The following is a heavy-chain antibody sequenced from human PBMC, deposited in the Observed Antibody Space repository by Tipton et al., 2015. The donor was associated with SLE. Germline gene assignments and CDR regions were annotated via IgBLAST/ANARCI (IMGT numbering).Heavy chain of an antibody. CDR1: GGSFSGYY. J-gene: IGHJ2*01. V-gene: IGHV4-34*01. Sequence: LSLTCAVYGGSFSGYYWSWIRQTPGKGLEWIGEINHSGSTNYNPSLKSRVTISVDTSKNQFSLKRSSVTAADTAVYYCARGELYWSFDLWGRGTLVTVSS. CDR3: ARGELYWSFDL. CDR2: INHSGST. D-gene: IGHD1-26*01.